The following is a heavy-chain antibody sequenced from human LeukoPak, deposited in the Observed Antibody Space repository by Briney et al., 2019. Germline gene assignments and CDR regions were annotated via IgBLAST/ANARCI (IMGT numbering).Heavy chain of an antibody. Sequence: PGGSLRLFCAASGFSFSDHYMDWVRQAPGKGLECVASIKSDGSEKYYADSVKGRFTISRDNAKNSLYLQMNSLRAEDTAVYYCGRLTTAYDTVDPWGQGTLVTVSS. D-gene: IGHD3-16*01. CDR3: GRLTTAYDTVDP. V-gene: IGHV3-7*05. CDR2: IKSDGSEK. J-gene: IGHJ5*02. CDR1: GFSFSDHY.